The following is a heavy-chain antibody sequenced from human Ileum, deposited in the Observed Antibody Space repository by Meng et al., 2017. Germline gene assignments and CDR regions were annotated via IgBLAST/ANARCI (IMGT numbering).Heavy chain of an antibody. CDR3: ATSNDRDVYYLGY. V-gene: IGHV4-4*02. CDR1: GTW. Sequence: VQLQDACTRLVCPSGPLSLPCAVAGTWWSWVRQPPGKGLEWIGEIFQSGRTNYNPSLKSRVTISIDKSKSQISLQLSAVTAADTAVYSCATSNDRDVYYLGYWGQGTLVTVSS. CDR2: IFQSGRT. J-gene: IGHJ4*02. D-gene: IGHD3-22*01.